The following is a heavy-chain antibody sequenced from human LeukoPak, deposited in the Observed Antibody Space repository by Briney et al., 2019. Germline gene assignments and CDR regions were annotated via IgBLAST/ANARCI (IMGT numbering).Heavy chain of an antibody. J-gene: IGHJ4*02. V-gene: IGHV1-46*01. Sequence: ASVKVSCKASGGTFSSYAISWVRQAPGQGLEWMGMIYPRDGSTSYAQKFQGRVTVTRDTSTSTVHMELSGLRSEDTAVYYCARDQEGFAYWGQGALATVSS. CDR2: IYPRDGST. CDR3: ARDQEGFAY. CDR1: GGTFSSYA.